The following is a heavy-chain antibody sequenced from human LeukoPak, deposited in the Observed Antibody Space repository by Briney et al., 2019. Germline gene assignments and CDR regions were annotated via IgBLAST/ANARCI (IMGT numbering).Heavy chain of an antibody. Sequence: PGGSLRLSCAASGFTFSSSPMHWLRQAPGRALEWVSGISVIGGRTHYADSVKGRFSISRDNSKNTLYLQMNSLRAEDTAVYYCAKGGGDLLYHFDYWGQGTLVTVAS. CDR3: AKGGGDLLYHFDY. V-gene: IGHV3-23*01. D-gene: IGHD2-21*02. CDR1: GFTFSSSP. CDR2: ISVIGGRT. J-gene: IGHJ4*02.